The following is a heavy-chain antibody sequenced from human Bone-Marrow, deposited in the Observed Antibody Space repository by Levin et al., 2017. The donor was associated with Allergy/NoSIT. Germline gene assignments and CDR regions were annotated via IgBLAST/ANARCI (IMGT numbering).Heavy chain of an antibody. CDR3: AKAPRTVVIGYFQH. CDR1: GFTFDDYA. D-gene: IGHD4-23*01. CDR2: ISWNSGSI. J-gene: IGHJ1*01. V-gene: IGHV3-9*01. Sequence: GGSLRLSCAASGFTFDDYAMHWVRQAPGKGLEWVSGISWNSGSIGYADSVKGRFTISRDNAKNSLYLQMNSLRAEDTALYYCAKAPRTVVIGYFQHWGQGTLVTVSS.